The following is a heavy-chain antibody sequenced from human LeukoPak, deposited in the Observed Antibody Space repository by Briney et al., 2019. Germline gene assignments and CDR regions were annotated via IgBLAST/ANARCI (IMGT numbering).Heavy chain of an antibody. V-gene: IGHV3-48*01. Sequence: PGGSLRLSCSASGFTFSSFSMFWVRQAPGKGLEWLSYISSTSRNIYYADSVKGRFTISRDNSKNTLYLQMNSLRAEDTAVYYCARRSGIAVAGAFDYWGQGTLVTVSS. J-gene: IGHJ4*02. CDR1: GFTFSSFS. D-gene: IGHD6-19*01. CDR3: ARRSGIAVAGAFDY. CDR2: ISSTSRNI.